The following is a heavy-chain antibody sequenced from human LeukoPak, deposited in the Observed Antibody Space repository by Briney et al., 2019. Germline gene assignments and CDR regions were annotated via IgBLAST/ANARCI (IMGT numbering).Heavy chain of an antibody. V-gene: IGHV4-61*02. J-gene: IGHJ5*02. CDR2: IYTSGST. Sequence: PSQTLSLTCTVSGGSISSGSYYWSWIRQPAGKGLEWIGRIYTSGSTNYNPSLKSRVTISVDTSKNQFSLKLSSVTAADTAVYYCSCSPGNWFDPWGQGTLVTVSS. D-gene: IGHD6-13*01. CDR3: SCSPGNWFDP. CDR1: GGSISSGSYY.